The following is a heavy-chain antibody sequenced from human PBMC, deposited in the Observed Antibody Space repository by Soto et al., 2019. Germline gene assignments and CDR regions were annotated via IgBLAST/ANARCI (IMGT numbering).Heavy chain of an antibody. J-gene: IGHJ5*02. CDR3: ARYRSLDP. V-gene: IGHV3-7*03. CDR1: GFILRNYW. CDR2: IKEDGSEK. D-gene: IGHD3-16*02. Sequence: PGGSLRLSCADSGFILRNYWMSWVRQAPGMGLQWVASIKEDGSEKYYVDPVKGRFTISIENAKNSLYLQMNSLRAEDTAVYYCARYRSLDPWGQGILVTVSS.